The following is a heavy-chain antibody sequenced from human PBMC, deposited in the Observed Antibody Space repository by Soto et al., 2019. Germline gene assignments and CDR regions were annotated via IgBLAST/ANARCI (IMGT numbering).Heavy chain of an antibody. J-gene: IGHJ4*02. Sequence: QVQLVESGGGVVQPQRSLRLSCAASGFTFSTYAMHWVRQAPGKGLEWVAPTSSDGSRSYYADSVKGRFTISRDNSKSTTFVQMNSLSAEDTAVYDCAKDLEIGVISRAVIDSWGQGTLVTASS. V-gene: IGHV3-30*18. D-gene: IGHD2-21*01. CDR2: TSSDGSRS. CDR3: AKDLEIGVISRAVIDS. CDR1: GFTFSTYA.